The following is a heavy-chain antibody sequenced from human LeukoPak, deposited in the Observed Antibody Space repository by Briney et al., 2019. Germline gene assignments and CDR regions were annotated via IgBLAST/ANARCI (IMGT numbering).Heavy chain of an antibody. CDR2: MNLNSGGT. V-gene: IGHV1-2*02. CDR1: GNTFTGYY. D-gene: IGHD2-15*01. CDR3: AKTPLKAAASPGNWFDP. Sequence: ASVKVSCKASGNTFTGYYVNWVRQAPGQGLEWMGWMNLNSGGTYYAQKFQGRFTMTRDTSISTVYMELTRLRFDDTAVYYCAKTPLKAAASPGNWFDPWGQGTLVTVSS. J-gene: IGHJ5*02.